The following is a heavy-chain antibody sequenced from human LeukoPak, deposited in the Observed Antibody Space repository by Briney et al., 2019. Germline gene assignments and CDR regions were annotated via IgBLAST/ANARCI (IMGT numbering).Heavy chain of an antibody. CDR3: ASESPSSSSRTLDY. CDR1: GFTFSSYN. V-gene: IGHV3-48*01. D-gene: IGHD2-2*01. J-gene: IGHJ4*02. CDR2: ITLSGTSI. Sequence: GGSLRLSCAASGFTFSSYNMNWVRQAPGKGLEWVSYITLSGTSIYYADSVKGRFTISRDNAKNSLYLQMNALRAEDTAVYYCASESPSSSSRTLDYWGQGTLVTVSS.